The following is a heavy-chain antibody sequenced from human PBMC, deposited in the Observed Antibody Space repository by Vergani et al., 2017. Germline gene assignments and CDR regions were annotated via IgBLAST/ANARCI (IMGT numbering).Heavy chain of an antibody. CDR1: GGSFSGYY. CDR2: INHSGST. Sequence: QVQLQQWGAGLLKPSETLSLTCAVYGGSFSGYYWSWIRQPPGKGLEWIGEINHSGSTNYNPSLKSRVTISVDTSKNQFSLKLSSVTAADTAVYYWASSAHYDDDYGMDVWGQGTTVTVSS. D-gene: IGHD3-10*01. J-gene: IGHJ6*02. CDR3: ASSAHYDDDYGMDV. V-gene: IGHV4-34*01.